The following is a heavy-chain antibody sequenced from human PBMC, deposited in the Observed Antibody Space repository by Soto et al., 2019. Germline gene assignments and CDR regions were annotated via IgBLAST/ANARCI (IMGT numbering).Heavy chain of an antibody. J-gene: IGHJ3*02. CDR2: IRSKAYGGTT. CDR3: TRGPLYDILTGYGAFDI. D-gene: IGHD3-9*01. CDR1: GFTFGDYA. Sequence: PGGSLRLSCTASGFTFGDYAMSWFRQAPGKGLEWVGFIRSKAYGGTTEYAASVKGRFTISRDDSKSIAYLQMNSLKTEDTAVYYCTRGPLYDILTGYGAFDIWGQGTMVTVSS. V-gene: IGHV3-49*03.